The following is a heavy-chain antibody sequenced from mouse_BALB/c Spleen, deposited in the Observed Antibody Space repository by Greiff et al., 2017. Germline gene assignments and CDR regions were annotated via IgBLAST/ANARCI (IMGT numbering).Heavy chain of an antibody. V-gene: IGHV1-54*01. CDR1: GYAFTNYL. Sequence: QVQLQQSGAELVRPGTSVKVSCKASGYAFTNYLIEWVKQRPGQGLEWIGVINPGSGGTNYNEKFKGKATLTADKSSSTAYMQLSSLTSEDSAVYYCAREEGGLYWYFDVWGAGTTVTVSS. J-gene: IGHJ1*01. CDR3: AREEGGLYWYFDV. CDR2: INPGSGGT.